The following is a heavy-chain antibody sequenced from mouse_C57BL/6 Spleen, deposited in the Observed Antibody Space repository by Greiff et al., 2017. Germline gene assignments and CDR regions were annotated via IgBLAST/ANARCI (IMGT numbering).Heavy chain of an antibody. CDR2: IWRGGST. CDR3: AIPYYSNYGGYYAMDY. V-gene: IGHV2-5*01. CDR1: GFSLTSYG. J-gene: IGHJ4*01. D-gene: IGHD2-5*01. Sequence: QVQLKESGPGLVQPSQSLSITCTVSGFSLTSYGVHWVRQSPGKGLEWLGVIWRGGSTDYNAAFMSRLSITKDNSKSQVFFKMNSLQADDTAIYYCAIPYYSNYGGYYAMDYWGQGTSVTVSS.